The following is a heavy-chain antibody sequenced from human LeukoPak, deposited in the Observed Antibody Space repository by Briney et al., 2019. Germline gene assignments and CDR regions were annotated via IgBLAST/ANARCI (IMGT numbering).Heavy chain of an antibody. CDR2: IIPIFGTA. D-gene: IGHD3-22*01. V-gene: IGHV1-69*06. CDR1: GGTFSSYA. Sequence: GASVKVSCKASGGTFSSYAISWVRQAPGQGLEWMGGIIPIFGTANYAQKFQGRVTITADKSTSTAYMELSSLRSEDTAVYYCAREYGYYDSSGYYDYYYYMDVWGKGTTVTVSS. J-gene: IGHJ6*03. CDR3: AREYGYYDSSGYYDYYYYMDV.